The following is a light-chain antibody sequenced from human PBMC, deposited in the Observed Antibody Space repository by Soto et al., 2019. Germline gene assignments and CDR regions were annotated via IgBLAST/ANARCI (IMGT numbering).Light chain of an antibody. CDR3: QQYARSPLT. V-gene: IGKV3-20*01. CDR1: QSVTSSY. CDR2: GAS. Sequence: EIVLTQSPGTLSLSPGERATLSCRASQSVTSSYLAWYQQKPGQAPRLLIYGASNRATGIPDRFSGSGSGTDFTLTISRLEPEDFAVYYCQQYARSPLTFGPGTKVA. J-gene: IGKJ3*01.